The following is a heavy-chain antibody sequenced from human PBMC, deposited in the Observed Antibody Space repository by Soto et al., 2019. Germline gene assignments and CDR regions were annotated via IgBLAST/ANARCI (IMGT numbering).Heavy chain of an antibody. V-gene: IGHV3-23*01. CDR1: GFTPTTTP. CDR2: ISGTASRT. Sequence: GSLRRSCAGXGFTPTTTPLSWVRQPPGKGLEWVTTISGTASRTYYVDSVKGRFFISRDNSKNTVTLQMNNLTVDDTAVYYCATSFRYFDNWGQGTRVTVSS. CDR3: ATSFRYFDN. J-gene: IGHJ4*02. D-gene: IGHD3-9*01.